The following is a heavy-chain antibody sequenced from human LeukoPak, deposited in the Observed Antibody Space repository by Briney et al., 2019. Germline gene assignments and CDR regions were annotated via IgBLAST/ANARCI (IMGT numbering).Heavy chain of an antibody. J-gene: IGHJ4*02. Sequence: GGSLRLSCAASGFTFSSYGMNWVRQAPGKGLEWVSSISSSSSYIYYADSVKGRFTISRDNAKNSLYLQMNSLRAEDTAVYYCARDGEEASSSWYRVDYWGQGTLVTVSS. CDR1: GFTFSSYG. D-gene: IGHD6-13*01. V-gene: IGHV3-21*01. CDR2: ISSSSSYI. CDR3: ARDGEEASSSWYRVDY.